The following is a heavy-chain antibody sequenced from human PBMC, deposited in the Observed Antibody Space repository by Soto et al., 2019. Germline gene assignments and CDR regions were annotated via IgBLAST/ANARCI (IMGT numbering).Heavy chain of an antibody. D-gene: IGHD2-15*01. CDR1: GGSISSGDYY. J-gene: IGHJ6*02. CDR3: ARVEGYCSGGSCSYGMDV. Sequence: QVQLQESGPGLVKPSQTLSLTCTVSGGSISSGDYYWSWIRQPPGKGLEWIGYIYYSGSTYYNPSLKSRVTISVDTAKNQFSLKLSSVTAADTAVYYCARVEGYCSGGSCSYGMDVWGQGTTVTVSS. V-gene: IGHV4-30-4*01. CDR2: IYYSGST.